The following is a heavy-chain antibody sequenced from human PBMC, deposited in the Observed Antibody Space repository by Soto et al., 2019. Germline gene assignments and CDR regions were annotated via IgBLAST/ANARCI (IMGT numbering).Heavy chain of an antibody. CDR2: FRESGGTT. J-gene: IGHJ6*02. D-gene: IGHD6-19*01. V-gene: IGHV3-23*01. CDR3: ARDGGYSSGWYSRSHIYYYYGMDV. Sequence: GGSLRLSCAASGFTFTSTAMSWVRQAPGKGLEWVSTFRESGGTTHYADSVKGRFTVSRDTSKNMLYLQMDSLRAEDTAIYYCARDGGYSSGWYSRSHIYYYYGMDVWGQGTTVTVSS. CDR1: GFTFTSTA.